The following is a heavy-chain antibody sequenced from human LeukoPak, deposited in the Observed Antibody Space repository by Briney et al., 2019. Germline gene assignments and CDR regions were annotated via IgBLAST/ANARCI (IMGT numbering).Heavy chain of an antibody. CDR2: ISGSGGST. V-gene: IGHV3-23*01. CDR1: GFTFSGYA. J-gene: IGHJ4*02. CDR3: AKWATYYYDSSSPFFDY. D-gene: IGHD3-22*01. Sequence: GGSLRLSCAASGFTFSGYAMSWVRQAPGKGLEWVSAISGSGGSTYYADSVKGRFTISRDNSKNTLYLQMNSLRAEDTAVYYCAKWATYYYDSSSPFFDYWGQGDLVTVSS.